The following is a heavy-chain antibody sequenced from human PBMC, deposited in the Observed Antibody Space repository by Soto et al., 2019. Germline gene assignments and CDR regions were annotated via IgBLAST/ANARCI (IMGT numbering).Heavy chain of an antibody. V-gene: IGHV3-53*01. CDR1: GFTVSSNY. CDR3: ARESRAVSSALLFAY. J-gene: IGHJ4*02. CDR2: IYKGDIT. Sequence: EVQLVESGGGLIQPGGSLRLSCAASGFTVSSNYMSWVRQAPGKGLEWVSVIYKGDITYYADSVKGRFTISRDNSKNTLYPQMNSVRAEDTAVYYCARESRAVSSALLFAYWGQGTLVTVSS. D-gene: IGHD3-10*02.